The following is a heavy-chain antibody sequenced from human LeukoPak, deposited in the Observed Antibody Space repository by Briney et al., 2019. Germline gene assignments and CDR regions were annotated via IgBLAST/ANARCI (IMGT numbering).Heavy chain of an antibody. CDR2: IYYSGST. J-gene: IGHJ4*02. V-gene: IGHV4-31*03. D-gene: IGHD3-22*01. Sequence: SETLSLTCTVSGGSISSGGYSWSWIRQHPGKGLEWIGYIYYSGSTYYNPSLKSRVTISVDTSKNQFSLNLSSVTAADTAVYYCAPYSSGYYDYWGQGTLVTVSS. CDR3: APYSSGYYDY. CDR1: GGSISSGGYS.